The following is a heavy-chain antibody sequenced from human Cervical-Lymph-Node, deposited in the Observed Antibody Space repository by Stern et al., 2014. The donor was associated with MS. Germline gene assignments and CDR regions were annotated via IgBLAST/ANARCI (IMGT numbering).Heavy chain of an antibody. Sequence: VQLVESGGALVQPGGSLRLSCAASGFTFSNYVMSWVRQAPGKGLEWGSTISATGANTFYADSVKGRFTISRDNSMNTLYLQMNSLRSEDTAIYYCAKGRDGSYSCAFDIWGQGTVVTVSS. V-gene: IGHV3-23*04. CDR1: GFTFSNYV. D-gene: IGHD1-26*01. CDR2: ISATGANT. CDR3: AKGRDGSYSCAFDI. J-gene: IGHJ3*02.